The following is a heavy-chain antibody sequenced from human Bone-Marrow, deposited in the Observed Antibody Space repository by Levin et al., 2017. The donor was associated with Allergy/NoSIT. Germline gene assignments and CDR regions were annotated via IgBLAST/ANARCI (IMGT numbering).Heavy chain of an antibody. CDR2: INPTSGGT. J-gene: IGHJ4*02. CDR1: GYTFAAYN. D-gene: IGHD4-17*01. V-gene: IGHV1-2*06. CDR3: ARVLGRGIVTPVTAY. Sequence: PEASVKVSCQASGYTFAAYNIHWVRQAPGQGLQWMGRINPTSGGTTYAQNFQGRVTMTRDTSINTSYMELSSLTSDDTAVYFCARVLGRGIVTPVTAYWGQGTLVSVSS.